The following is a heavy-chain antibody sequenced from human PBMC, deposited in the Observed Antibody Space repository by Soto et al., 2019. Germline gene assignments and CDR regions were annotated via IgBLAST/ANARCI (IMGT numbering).Heavy chain of an antibody. CDR3: ARAGQDLNWNYGLVDY. Sequence: GGSLRLSCAASGFTFSDYYMSWIRQAPGKGLEWVSYISSSGSTIYYADSVKGRFTISRDNAKNSLYLQMNSLRAEDTAVYYCARAGQDLNWNYGLVDYWGQGTLVTVSS. CDR2: ISSSGSTI. D-gene: IGHD1-7*01. J-gene: IGHJ4*02. V-gene: IGHV3-11*01. CDR1: GFTFSDYY.